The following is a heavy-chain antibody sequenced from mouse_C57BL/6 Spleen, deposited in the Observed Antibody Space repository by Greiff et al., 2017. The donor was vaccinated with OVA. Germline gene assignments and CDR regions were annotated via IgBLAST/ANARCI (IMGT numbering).Heavy chain of an antibody. CDR2: INPNNGGT. V-gene: IGHV1-26*01. J-gene: IGHJ1*03. Sequence: VQLKESGPELVKPGASVKISCKASGYTFTDYYMNWVKQSHGKSLEWIGDINPNNGGTSYNQKFKGKATLTVDKSSSTAYMELRSLTSEDSAVYYCARVSRYFDVWGTGTTVTVSS. CDR1: GYTFTDYY. CDR3: ARVSRYFDV.